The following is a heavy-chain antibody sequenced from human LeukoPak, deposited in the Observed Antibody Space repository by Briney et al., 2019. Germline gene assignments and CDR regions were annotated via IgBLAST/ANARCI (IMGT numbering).Heavy chain of an antibody. D-gene: IGHD3-9*01. CDR2: ISAYNGNT. J-gene: IGHJ6*02. V-gene: IGHV1-18*01. CDR3: ARDLPQLRYFDWLPRSSQSDYYYGMDV. CDR1: GYTFTSYG. Sequence: ASVKVSCKASGYTFTSYGISWVRQAPGQGLEWMGWISAYNGNTNYAQKLQGRVTMTTGTSTSTAYMELRSLRSDDTAVYYCARDLPQLRYFDWLPRSSQSDYYYGMDVWGQGTTVTVSS.